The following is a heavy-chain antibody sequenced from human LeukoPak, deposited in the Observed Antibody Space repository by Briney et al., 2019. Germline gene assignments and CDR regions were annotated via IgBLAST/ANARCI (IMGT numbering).Heavy chain of an antibody. Sequence: SETLSLTCTVSGGSISSSNWWGWVRQPPGKGLEWIGSIYYSGSTYYNPSLKSRVTISVDTSKNQFSLELSSVTAADTAVYYCARVYYGSGSSYYYYYYMDVWGKGTTVTVSS. V-gene: IGHV4-39*07. J-gene: IGHJ6*03. CDR3: ARVYYGSGSSYYYYYYMDV. CDR2: IYYSGST. CDR1: GGSISSSNW. D-gene: IGHD3-10*01.